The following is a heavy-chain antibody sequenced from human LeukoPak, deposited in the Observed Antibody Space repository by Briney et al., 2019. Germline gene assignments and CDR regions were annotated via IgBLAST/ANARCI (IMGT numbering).Heavy chain of an antibody. CDR1: GFTFSSYD. V-gene: IGHV3-13*01. D-gene: IGHD3-22*01. CDR3: ARGGGIHDSSAPAPAFDI. J-gene: IGHJ3*02. CDR2: IGTAGDT. Sequence: GGSLRFSCAASGFTFSSYDMHWVRQATGKGLEWVSAIGTAGDTYYPGSVKGRFTISRENAKNSLYLQMNSLRAGDTAVYYCARGGGIHDSSAPAPAFDIWGQGTMVTVSS.